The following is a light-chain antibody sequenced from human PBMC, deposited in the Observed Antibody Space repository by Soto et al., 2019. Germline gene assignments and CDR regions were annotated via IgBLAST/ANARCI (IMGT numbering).Light chain of an antibody. CDR1: SSNIGAGYD. J-gene: IGLJ2*01. CDR3: QSYDSSLSVV. Sequence: QSVLTQPPSVSGAPGQRVTISCTGSSSNIGAGYDVHWYQQLPGTAPKLLIYGNSHRPSRVPDRFSGSKSGTSASLAITGLQAEDEADYYCQSYDSSLSVVFGGGTKVTVL. CDR2: GNS. V-gene: IGLV1-40*01.